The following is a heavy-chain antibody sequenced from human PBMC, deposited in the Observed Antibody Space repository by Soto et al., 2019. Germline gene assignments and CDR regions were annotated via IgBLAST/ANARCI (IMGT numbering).Heavy chain of an antibody. CDR1: GGSISSYY. J-gene: IGHJ4*02. D-gene: IGHD5-12*01. CDR2: IYYSGST. V-gene: IGHV4-59*01. Sequence: PSETLSLTCTVSGGSISSYYWSWIRQPPGKGLEWIGYIYYSGSTNYNPSLKSRVTISVDTSKNQFYMELSSLRSEDTAVYYCASARRDGYNHPFDYWGQGTLVTVSS. CDR3: ASARRDGYNHPFDY.